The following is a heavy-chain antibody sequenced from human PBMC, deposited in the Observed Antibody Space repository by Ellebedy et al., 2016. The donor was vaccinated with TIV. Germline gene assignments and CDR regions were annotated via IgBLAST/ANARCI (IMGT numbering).Heavy chain of an antibody. CDR1: GGSISGHF. V-gene: IGHV4-59*11. D-gene: IGHD2-8*01. J-gene: IGHJ4*02. CDR2: IHYSGTT. CDR3: AKYYCPNGVCYHFDY. Sequence: SETLSLTCTVSGGSISGHFWSWIRQSPGKGLEWIGFIHYSGTTTYNPSLNSRVTMPVETSKNQFSLRLSSVTAADTAVYFCAKYYCPNGVCYHFDYWGRGTLVTVSS.